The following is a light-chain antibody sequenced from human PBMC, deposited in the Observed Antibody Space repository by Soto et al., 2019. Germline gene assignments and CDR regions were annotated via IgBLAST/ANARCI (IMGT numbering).Light chain of an antibody. J-gene: IGKJ2*01. Sequence: EVVMTQSPATLSASPGERVVLSCRASPSIGSNLAWYQQRPGQAPRLLMYGTSTRATETPGRFSGSGSATDFTLTISSPQSEDVAVYYCQQYNNWPPYTCGQGTKLVIK. CDR2: GTS. CDR1: PSIGSN. CDR3: QQYNNWPPYT. V-gene: IGKV3-15*01.